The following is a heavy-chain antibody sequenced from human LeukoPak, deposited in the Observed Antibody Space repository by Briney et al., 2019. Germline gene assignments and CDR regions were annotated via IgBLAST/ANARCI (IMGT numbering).Heavy chain of an antibody. V-gene: IGHV3-30*04. Sequence: GRSLILSCAASGFTFSTYAMHWVRQAPGKGLEWVAVISYDGSNTYYADSVKGRFTISRDNAKNSLYLQMNSLRAEDTAVYYCAREHEEDYYYMDVWGKGTTVTVSS. CDR1: GFTFSTYA. J-gene: IGHJ6*03. CDR3: AREHEEDYYYMDV. CDR2: ISYDGSNT.